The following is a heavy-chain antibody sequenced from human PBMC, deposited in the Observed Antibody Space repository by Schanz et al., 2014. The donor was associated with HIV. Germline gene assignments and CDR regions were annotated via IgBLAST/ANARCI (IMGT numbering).Heavy chain of an antibody. CDR1: GFTFKTYW. J-gene: IGHJ5*02. CDR3: ARDYHWNWFDP. D-gene: IGHD1-20*01. CDR2: IKLDGSEK. V-gene: IGHV3-7*01. Sequence: EVQLLESGGGLEQPGGSLRLSCAASGFTFKTYWMSWVRQAPGKGLEWLANIKLDGSEKYYVDSVKGRFTISRDNTKNSLYLQMNSLRAEDTAVYYCARDYHWNWFDPWGQGTLVTVSS.